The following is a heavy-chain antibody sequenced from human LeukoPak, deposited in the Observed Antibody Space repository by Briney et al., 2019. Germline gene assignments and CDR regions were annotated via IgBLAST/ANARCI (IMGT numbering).Heavy chain of an antibody. CDR3: AKDTLDTVLNWFDP. CDR2: IKSKTDSETT. J-gene: IGHJ5*02. D-gene: IGHD4-17*01. Sequence: GGSLRLSCAASGFSFCNAWMNWLRQAPGKGLEWVGRIKSKTDSETTDYAAPVKGRFTISRDDSKNTLYLQMNSLRAEDTAVYYCAKDTLDTVLNWFDPWGQGTLVTVSS. CDR1: GFSFCNAW. V-gene: IGHV3-15*01.